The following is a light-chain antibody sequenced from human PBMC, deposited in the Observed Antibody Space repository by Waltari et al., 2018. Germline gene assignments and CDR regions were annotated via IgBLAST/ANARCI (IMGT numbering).Light chain of an antibody. CDR1: QSLLDNNGYNY. Sequence: DIVMTQSPLSLPVTSGEPASIPCRSSQSLLDNNGYNYLDWYLQKPGQSPQILIYLGSNRASGVPDRFSGSGSGTDFTLKISRVEAEDAGVYYCAEALQSVTFGQGTRLEIK. J-gene: IGKJ5*01. CDR2: LGS. CDR3: AEALQSVT. V-gene: IGKV2-28*01.